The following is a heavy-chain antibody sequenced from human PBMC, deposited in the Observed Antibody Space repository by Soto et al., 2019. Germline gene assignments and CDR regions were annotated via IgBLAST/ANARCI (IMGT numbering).Heavy chain of an antibody. CDR2: ISSSSSYI. CDR3: TCFDDILTAYYGMDV. Sequence: EVQLVESGGGLVKPGGSLRLSCAASGFTFSSYSMNWVRQAPGKGLEWVSSISSSSSYIYYADSVMGRFTISRDNAKNSRYLQMNSLRAEETAVYYCTCFDDILTAYYGMDVWAKGPRSPSP. V-gene: IGHV3-21*01. J-gene: IGHJ6*02. CDR1: GFTFSSYS. D-gene: IGHD3-9*01.